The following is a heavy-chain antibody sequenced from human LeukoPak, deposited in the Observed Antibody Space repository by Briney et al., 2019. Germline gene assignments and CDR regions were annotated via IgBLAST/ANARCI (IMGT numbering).Heavy chain of an antibody. CDR1: GYTFTSYA. J-gene: IGHJ6*02. CDR2: INTNTGNP. D-gene: IGHD3-10*01. Sequence: ASVKVSCKASGYTFTSYAMNWVRQAPGQGLEWMGWINTNTGNPTYAQGFTGRFVFSLDTSVSTAYLQISSLKAEDTAVYYCARDWSMVRGNYYYGMDVWGQGTTVTVSS. CDR3: ARDWSMVRGNYYYGMDV. V-gene: IGHV7-4-1*02.